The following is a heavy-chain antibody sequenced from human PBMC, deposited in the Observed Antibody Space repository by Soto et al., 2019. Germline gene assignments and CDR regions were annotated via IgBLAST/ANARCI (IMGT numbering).Heavy chain of an antibody. D-gene: IGHD5-18*01. CDR2: IYNGGSS. CDR3: ARGRGYSYTMVV. Sequence: PGGSLRLSCAASGFTVSSNYMSWVRQAPGKGLEWVSVIYNGGSSYYADSVKDRFTISRDNSKNTLYLQLNSLGAEDTAVYYCARGRGYSYTMVVWGQGTTVTVSS. CDR1: GFTVSSNY. V-gene: IGHV3-66*01. J-gene: IGHJ6*02.